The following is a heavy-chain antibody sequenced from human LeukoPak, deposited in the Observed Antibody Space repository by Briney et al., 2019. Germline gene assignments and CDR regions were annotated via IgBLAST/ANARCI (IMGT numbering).Heavy chain of an antibody. V-gene: IGHV4-61*02. CDR1: GGSISSGSYY. CDR2: IYTSGST. J-gene: IGHJ5*02. CDR3: AGGSYPDWFDP. Sequence: SETLSLTCTVSGGSISSGSYYWSWIRQPAGKGLEWIGRIYTSGSTNYNPSLKSRVTISVDTSKNQISLKLSSVTAADTAVYYCAGGSYPDWFDPWGQGTLVTVSS. D-gene: IGHD1-26*01.